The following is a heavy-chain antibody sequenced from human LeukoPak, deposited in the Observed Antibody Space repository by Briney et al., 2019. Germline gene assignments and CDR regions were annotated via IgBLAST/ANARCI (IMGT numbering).Heavy chain of an antibody. CDR3: ARWGSSGWYPMDV. D-gene: IGHD6-19*01. CDR1: GFTFSTYW. V-gene: IGHV3-74*01. CDR2: INSDGSSP. J-gene: IGHJ6*02. Sequence: GGSLRLSCAASGFTFSTYWMHWVRQAPGKGLVWVSCINSDGSSPSYADSVKGRFTISRDNAKNTVYLQMDSLRAEDTAVYYCARWGSSGWYPMDVWGQGTTVTVSS.